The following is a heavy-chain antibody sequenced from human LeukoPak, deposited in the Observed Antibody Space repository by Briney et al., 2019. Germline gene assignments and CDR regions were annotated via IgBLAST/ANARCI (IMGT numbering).Heavy chain of an antibody. D-gene: IGHD3-9*01. CDR1: GYTFTSYG. Sequence: GASVKVSCKASGYTFTSYGISWVRQAPGQGLEWMGGIIPIFGTANYAQKFQGRVTITADKSTSTAYMELSSLRSEDTAVYYCANDIAAEYFQHWGQGTLVTVSS. CDR3: ANDIAAEYFQH. J-gene: IGHJ1*01. V-gene: IGHV1-69*06. CDR2: IIPIFGTA.